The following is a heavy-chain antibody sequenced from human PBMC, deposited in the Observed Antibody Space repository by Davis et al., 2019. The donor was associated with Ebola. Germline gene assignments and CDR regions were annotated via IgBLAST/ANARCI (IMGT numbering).Heavy chain of an antibody. J-gene: IGHJ5*02. Sequence: GESLKISCAAPGFSFSDYSMNWVRQAPGKGLEWVSSISLDRKYIYYADSVKGRFTISRDNSKNTLYLQMNSLRAEDTAVYYCARTSSGYYFNWFDPWGQGTLVTVSS. D-gene: IGHD3-22*01. CDR1: GFSFSDYS. CDR2: ISLDRKYI. V-gene: IGHV3-21*04. CDR3: ARTSSGYYFNWFDP.